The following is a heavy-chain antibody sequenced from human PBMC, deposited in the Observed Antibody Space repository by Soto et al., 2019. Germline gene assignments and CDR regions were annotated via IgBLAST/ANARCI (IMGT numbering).Heavy chain of an antibody. CDR1: GGSISSSSYY. Sequence: QLQLQESGPGLVKPSETLSLTCTVSGGSISSSSYYWGWIRQPPGKGLEWIGSIYYSGSTYYNPSLKSRVTISVDTSKNQFSLKLSSVTAADTAVYYCASVREDYYYYYGMDVWGQGTTVTVSS. CDR2: IYYSGST. CDR3: ASVREDYYYYYGMDV. D-gene: IGHD3-10*02. J-gene: IGHJ6*02. V-gene: IGHV4-39*01.